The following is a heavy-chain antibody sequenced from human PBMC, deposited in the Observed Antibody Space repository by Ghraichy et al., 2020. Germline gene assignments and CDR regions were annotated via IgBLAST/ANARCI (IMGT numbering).Heavy chain of an antibody. CDR3: ARVMTSYCGGDCYSHYFDF. D-gene: IGHD2-21*02. J-gene: IGHJ4*02. V-gene: IGHV4-59*01. CDR1: GASMSPFH. CDR2: IYYSGTT. Sequence: SETLSLTCSVSGASMSPFHWSWVRKPPGKGLEWIGYIYYSGTTTYNPALKSRVTLSIDTSKNQFSLQLTSMTAADTAVYYCARVMTSYCGGDCYSHYFDFWGQGTPVTASS.